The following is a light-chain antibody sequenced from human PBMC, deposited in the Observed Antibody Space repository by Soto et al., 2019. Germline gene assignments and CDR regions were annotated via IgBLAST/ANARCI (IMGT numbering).Light chain of an antibody. CDR1: QSVGSR. V-gene: IGKV3-11*01. Sequence: EIVLTQSPATLSLSPGKRGALSCRASQSVGSRLAWYQQKPGQAPRLLIYDTSKRATGVPVRFSGSGSETDFTLIISSLEPEDLAVYYCQQRSSWPETFGQGTKLEIK. CDR3: QQRSSWPET. CDR2: DTS. J-gene: IGKJ2*01.